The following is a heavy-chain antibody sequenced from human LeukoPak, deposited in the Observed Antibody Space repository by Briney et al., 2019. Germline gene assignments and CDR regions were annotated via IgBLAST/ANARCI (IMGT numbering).Heavy chain of an antibody. CDR3: ARGGYFDWLPPTYFDY. CDR1: GFTFSSYA. V-gene: IGHV3-23*01. CDR2: ISGSGGST. J-gene: IGHJ4*02. D-gene: IGHD3-9*01. Sequence: GGSLRLSCAASGFTFSSYAMSWVRQAPGKGLEWVSAISGSGGSTYYADSVKGRFTISRDNSKNTLYLQMNSLRAEDTAVYYCARGGYFDWLPPTYFDYWGQGTLVTVSS.